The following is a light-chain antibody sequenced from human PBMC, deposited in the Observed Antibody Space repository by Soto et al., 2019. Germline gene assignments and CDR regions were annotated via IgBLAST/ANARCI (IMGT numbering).Light chain of an antibody. J-gene: IGKJ5*01. CDR3: QQYNKWPPIT. Sequence: EILMTQSPATLSVSPGESATLSCRASQSVSSNLAWYQQKPRQAPRLLIYDASTRATGIPARFSGSGSGTEFTLTISGLQSQDFAIYYCQQYNKWPPITFGQGTRLEIK. CDR2: DAS. CDR1: QSVSSN. V-gene: IGKV3-15*01.